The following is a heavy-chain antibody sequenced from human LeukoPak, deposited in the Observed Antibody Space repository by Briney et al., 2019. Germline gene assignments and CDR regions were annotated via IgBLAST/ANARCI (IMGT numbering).Heavy chain of an antibody. D-gene: IGHD3-22*01. J-gene: IGHJ4*02. V-gene: IGHV1-8*03. Sequence: WASVKVSCKTSGYTFSSYDINWVRQATGQGLEWMGWMNTNSGNTGYAQKFQGRVTITTNTSISTAYMELRSLRSEDTAVYYCARGYRIYDSSGYYNLDYWGQGTLVTVSS. CDR1: GYTFSSYD. CDR3: ARGYRIYDSSGYYNLDY. CDR2: MNTNSGNT.